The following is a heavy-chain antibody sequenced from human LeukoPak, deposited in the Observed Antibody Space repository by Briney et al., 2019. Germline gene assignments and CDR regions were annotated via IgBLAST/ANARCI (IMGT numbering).Heavy chain of an antibody. Sequence: SETLSLTCTVSGGSISSSSYYWGWIRQPPGKGLEWIGSIYYSGSTYYNPSLKSRVTISVDTSKNQFSLKLSSVTAADTAVYYCARDPPGTHQDWGQGTLVTVSS. CDR3: ARDPPGTHQD. J-gene: IGHJ4*02. CDR1: GGSISSSSYY. V-gene: IGHV4-39*07. CDR2: IYYSGST. D-gene: IGHD3-10*01.